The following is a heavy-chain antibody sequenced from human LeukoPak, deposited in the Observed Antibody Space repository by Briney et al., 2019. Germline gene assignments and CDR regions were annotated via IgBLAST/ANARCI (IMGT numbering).Heavy chain of an antibody. V-gene: IGHV3-11*01. Sequence: PGGSLRLSCAASGFTFSDYYMSWIRQAPGKGLEWISYISGSSSTIYYADSVKGRFTISRDNAQNSLYLQMNSLRAEDTAVYYCAKGRGSGSYYISFGYWGQGTLVTVSS. D-gene: IGHD3-10*01. CDR3: AKGRGSGSYYISFGY. CDR1: GFTFSDYY. J-gene: IGHJ4*02. CDR2: ISGSSSTI.